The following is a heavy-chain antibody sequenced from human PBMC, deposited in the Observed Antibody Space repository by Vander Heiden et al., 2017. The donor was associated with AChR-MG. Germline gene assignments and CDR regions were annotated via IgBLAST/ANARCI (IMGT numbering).Heavy chain of an antibody. CDR2: INPNSGGT. CDR1: GYTFTGYY. D-gene: IGHD1-7*01. Sequence: QVQLVQSGAEVKKPGASVKVSCKASGYTFTGYYMHWGRQAPGQGLEWMGWINPNSGGTNYAQKFQGRVTMTRDTSISTAYMELSRLRSDDTAVYYCAKSKTEITGTTFGINWFDPWGQGTLVTVSS. CDR3: AKSKTEITGTTFGINWFDP. J-gene: IGHJ5*02. V-gene: IGHV1-2*02.